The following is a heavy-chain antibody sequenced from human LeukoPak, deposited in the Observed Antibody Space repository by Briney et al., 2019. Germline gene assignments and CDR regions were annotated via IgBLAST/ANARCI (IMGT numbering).Heavy chain of an antibody. V-gene: IGHV3-11*01. D-gene: IGHD1-26*01. Sequence: GGSLRLSCAASGFTFSDYYMSWIRQAPGKGLEWVSYISSSGSTIYYADSVKGRFTISRDNAKNSLYLQMNSPRAEDTAVYYCARAYSGSKYYFDYWGQGTLATVSS. CDR3: ARAYSGSKYYFDY. J-gene: IGHJ4*02. CDR1: GFTFSDYY. CDR2: ISSSGSTI.